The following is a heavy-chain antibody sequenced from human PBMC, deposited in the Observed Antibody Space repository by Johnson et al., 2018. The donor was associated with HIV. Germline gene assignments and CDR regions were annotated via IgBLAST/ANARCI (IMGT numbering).Heavy chain of an antibody. CDR2: ISYDGHNE. D-gene: IGHD6-13*01. CDR3: TTAASSSWYGEDAFDI. V-gene: IGHV3-30*03. J-gene: IGHJ3*02. Sequence: QMMLVESGGRVARPGGSLRLSCEASGFTFNEYDMSWVRQAPGKGLEWVAVISYDGHNEYYADSVEGRFTVSRDNTKNTLYLQMNSLKTEDTAVYYCTTAASSSWYGEDAFDIWGQGTMVTVSS. CDR1: GFTFNEYD.